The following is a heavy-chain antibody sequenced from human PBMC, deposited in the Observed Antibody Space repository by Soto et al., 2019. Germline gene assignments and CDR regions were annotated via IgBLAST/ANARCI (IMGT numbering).Heavy chain of an antibody. V-gene: IGHV3-33*01. D-gene: IGHD3-10*01. J-gene: IGHJ4*02. CDR2: VWHDGKTK. Sequence: QVQLVESGGGVVQPESSLRLSCAASGFTFSNYGMHWVRQAPGKGLEWVAVVWHDGKTKYYADSVEGRFTISRDNSRNTLFLQMNSLRAEDTAVYHCARDRGSDDPIDYWGQGTLVTVSS. CDR1: GFTFSNYG. CDR3: ARDRGSDDPIDY.